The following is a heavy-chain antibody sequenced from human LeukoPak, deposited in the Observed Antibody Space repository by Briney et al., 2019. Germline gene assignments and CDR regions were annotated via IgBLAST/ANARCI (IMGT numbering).Heavy chain of an antibody. J-gene: IGHJ4*02. D-gene: IGHD6-13*01. CDR1: GGSFSGYY. CDR2: INHSGST. Sequence: PSETLSLTCAVYGGSFSGYYWSWIRQPPGKGLEWIGEINHSGSTNYNPSLKSRVTISVDKSKNQFSLKLSSVTAADTAVYYCASEGIAAAGTHDYWGQGTLVTVSS. CDR3: ASEGIAAAGTHDY. V-gene: IGHV4-34*01.